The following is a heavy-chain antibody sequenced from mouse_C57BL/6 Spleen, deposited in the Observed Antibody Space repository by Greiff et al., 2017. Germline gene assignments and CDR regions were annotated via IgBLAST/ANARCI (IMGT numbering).Heavy chain of an antibody. D-gene: IGHD2-4*01. Sequence: VQLQQPGAELVKPGASVKLSCKASGYTFTSYWMHWVKQRPGQGLEWIGMIHPNSGSTNYNEKFKSKATLTVDKSSSTAYMQLSSLTSEDSAVYYCAREGDYVCFDYWGQGTTLTVSS. CDR1: GYTFTSYW. V-gene: IGHV1-64*01. CDR3: AREGDYVCFDY. J-gene: IGHJ2*01. CDR2: IHPNSGST.